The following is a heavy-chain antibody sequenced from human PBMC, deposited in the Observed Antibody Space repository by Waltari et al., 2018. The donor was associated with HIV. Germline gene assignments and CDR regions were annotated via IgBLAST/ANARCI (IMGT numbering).Heavy chain of an antibody. Sequence: QVQLQESGPGLVKPSETLSLTCTVSGGSMTRYYWNWIRQPAGKGLEWIGRISTRGTTYYNPSLRSRVILAVDTYKTQFNLNLYSVTAADAAVYYCARGDYDDYGGRNWFDPWGQGTLVTVSS. J-gene: IGHJ5*02. V-gene: IGHV4-4*07. CDR2: ISTRGTT. CDR3: ARGDYDDYGGRNWFDP. D-gene: IGHD4-17*01. CDR1: GGSMTRYY.